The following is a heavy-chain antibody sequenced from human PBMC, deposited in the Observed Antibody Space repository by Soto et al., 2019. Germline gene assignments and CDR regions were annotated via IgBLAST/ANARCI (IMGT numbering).Heavy chain of an antibody. CDR3: ARRITYYYGSGSYSIFDY. CDR1: GYSFTSYD. D-gene: IGHD3-10*01. V-gene: IGHV1-8*01. Sequence: WASVKVSCKASGYSFTSYDINWVRQATGQGLEWMGWMNPNSGNTGYAQKFQGRVTMTRNTSISTAYMELSSLRSEDTAVYYCARRITYYYGSGSYSIFDYWGQGTLVTVSS. CDR2: MNPNSGNT. J-gene: IGHJ4*02.